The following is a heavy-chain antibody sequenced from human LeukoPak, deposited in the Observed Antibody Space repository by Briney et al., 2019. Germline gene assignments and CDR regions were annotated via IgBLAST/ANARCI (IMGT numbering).Heavy chain of an antibody. V-gene: IGHV4-38-2*02. CDR1: GYSVSSGYY. CDR3: ARGRVVAATYFDY. D-gene: IGHD2-15*01. Sequence: PSETLSLTCTVSGYSVSSGYYWGWIRQPPGKGLEWIGSIYHSGSTYYNPSLKSRVTISVDTSKNQFSLKLSSVTAADTAVYYCARGRVVAATYFDYWGQGTLVTVSS. CDR2: IYHSGST. J-gene: IGHJ4*02.